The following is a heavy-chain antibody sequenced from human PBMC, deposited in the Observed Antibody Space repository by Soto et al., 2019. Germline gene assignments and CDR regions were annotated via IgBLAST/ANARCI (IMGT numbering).Heavy chain of an antibody. CDR2: IYYSGST. D-gene: IGHD5-12*01. J-gene: IGHJ3*02. CDR1: GGSISSGGYS. Sequence: QVQLQESGPGLVKPSQTLSLTCTVSGGSISSGGYSWTWIRQHPGKGLEWIGYIYYSGSTYYKPSLKSRITISVDTSKNQLSLKLSSVTAADTAVYYCPGASTWHPGAFDIWGQGTTVTVSS. V-gene: IGHV4-31*03. CDR3: PGASTWHPGAFDI.